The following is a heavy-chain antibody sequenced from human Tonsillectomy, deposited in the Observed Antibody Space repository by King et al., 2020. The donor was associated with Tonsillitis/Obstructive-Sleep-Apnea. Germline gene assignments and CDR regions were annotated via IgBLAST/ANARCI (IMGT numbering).Heavy chain of an antibody. CDR2: ISSSGSST. Sequence: LVESGGGLVQPGGSLRLSCAASGFTFSSYAMSWVRQAPGKGLEWVSAISSSGSSTYYADSVKGRFTISRDNSKNTLYLQMNSLRAEDTATFYCAKRGYYDFWSGYYADYWGQGTLVTVSS. D-gene: IGHD3-3*01. J-gene: IGHJ4*02. CDR1: GFTFSSYA. CDR3: AKRGYYDFWSGYYADY. V-gene: IGHV3-23*04.